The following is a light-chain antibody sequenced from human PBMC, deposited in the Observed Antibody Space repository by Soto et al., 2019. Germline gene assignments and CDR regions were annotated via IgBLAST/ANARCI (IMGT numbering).Light chain of an antibody. CDR2: GAS. V-gene: IGKV3-15*01. CDR1: QIISRN. J-gene: IGKJ1*01. CDR3: QQYNNWPT. Sequence: EIVMTQSPATLSVSPGERATLSCGASQIISRNLAWYQQKPGQAPRLLIYGASTRATGIPARFSGSGSGTEFSLTITSLQPEDFAVYYCQQYNNWPTLGQGTKV.